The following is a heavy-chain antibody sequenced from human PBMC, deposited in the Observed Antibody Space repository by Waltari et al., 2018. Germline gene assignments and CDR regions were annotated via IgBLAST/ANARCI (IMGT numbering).Heavy chain of an antibody. V-gene: IGHV3-23*04. CDR1: GFTINNNA. CDR3: ARGLGELLPFDF. CDR2: TTYRGVTT. Sequence: EVQLVESGGGLVQPGESLRLSCAASGFTINNNAIRWVRQAPGKGLEWVWSTTYRGVTTYYADFVKGRSIISTDNSRNTVYLEMNTVRVEDTALYFCARGLGELLPFDFWGQGTMVTVSS. D-gene: IGHD3-10*01. J-gene: IGHJ4*02.